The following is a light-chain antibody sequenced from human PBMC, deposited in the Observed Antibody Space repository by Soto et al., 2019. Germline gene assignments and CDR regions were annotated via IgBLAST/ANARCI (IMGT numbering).Light chain of an antibody. CDR3: SSFAGSNPV. CDR1: SSDVGAYNF. V-gene: IGLV2-8*01. CDR2: EVS. J-gene: IGLJ2*01. Sequence: QSALTQPPSASGSPGQSVTISCTGTSSDVGAYNFVSWYQQHPGKAPKLIIYEVSERPSGVPDRFSGSKSGNTASLTVSGLQAEDEASYYCSSFAGSNPVFGGGTKLTVL.